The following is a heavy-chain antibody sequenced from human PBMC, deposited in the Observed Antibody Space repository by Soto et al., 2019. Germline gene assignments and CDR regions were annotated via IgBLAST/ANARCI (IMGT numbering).Heavy chain of an antibody. Sequence: GESLKISCKGSGYSFSSNWIAWVRQMPGKGLELMGIIYPGDSDTRYSPSFQGQVTISADKSISTAYLQWNSLKASDPAMYYCARRGRKYYYYVMDVGGKGTTVTVSS. V-gene: IGHV5-51*01. CDR3: ARRGRKYYYYVMDV. CDR1: GYSFSSNW. D-gene: IGHD3-10*01. CDR2: IYPGDSDT. J-gene: IGHJ6*04.